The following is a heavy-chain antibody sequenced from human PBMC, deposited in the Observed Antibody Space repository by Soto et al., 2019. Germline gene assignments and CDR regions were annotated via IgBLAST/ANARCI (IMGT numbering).Heavy chain of an antibody. CDR3: ARRLYYDSSGFEGGGMDV. D-gene: IGHD3-22*01. CDR1: GGSISSSSYY. CDR2: MYYSGST. V-gene: IGHV4-39*01. J-gene: IGHJ6*02. Sequence: SETLSLTCTVSGGSISSSSYYWGWIRQAPGKGLEWIGSMYYSGSTYYNPSLKSRVTISVDTSKNQFSLKLSSVTAADTAVYYCARRLYYDSSGFEGGGMDVWGQGTTIT.